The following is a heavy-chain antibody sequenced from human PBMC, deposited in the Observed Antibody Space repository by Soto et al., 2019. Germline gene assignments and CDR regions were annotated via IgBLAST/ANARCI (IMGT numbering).Heavy chain of an antibody. V-gene: IGHV1-58*02. J-gene: IGHJ4*02. CDR3: AAELGYYDSSGYPNHNY. D-gene: IGHD3-22*01. Sequence: GASVKVSCEASGYTFSSLDIDCVRQATGQGLEWIGWIVVGSGNTNYAQKFQERVTITRDMSTSTAYMELSSLRSEDTAVYYCAAELGYYDSSGYPNHNYWGQGTLVTVSS. CDR2: IVVGSGNT. CDR1: GYTFSSLD.